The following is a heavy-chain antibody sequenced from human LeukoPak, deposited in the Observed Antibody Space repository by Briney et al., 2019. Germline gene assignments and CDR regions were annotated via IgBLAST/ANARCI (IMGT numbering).Heavy chain of an antibody. J-gene: IGHJ3*02. Sequence: ASVKVSCKASGYTFTGYYMHWERQAPGQGLEWMGWINPNSGGTNYAQKFQGRVTMTRDTSISTAYMELSRLRSDDTAVYYCARDGISRYGAFDIWGHGTMITVSS. CDR2: INPNSGGT. CDR3: ARDGISRYGAFDI. V-gene: IGHV1-2*02. CDR1: GYTFTGYY. D-gene: IGHD5-18*01.